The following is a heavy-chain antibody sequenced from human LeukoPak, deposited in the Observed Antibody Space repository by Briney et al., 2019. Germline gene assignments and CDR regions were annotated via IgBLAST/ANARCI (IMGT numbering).Heavy chain of an antibody. CDR1: GFTFSSYW. V-gene: IGHV3-7*01. D-gene: IGHD2-21*01. Sequence: GGSLRLSCTASGFTFSSYWMSWVRQAPGKGLEWVANIKQDGSEKDYVDSVKGRFIISRDNAKNSLHLQMNSLRAEDTALYYCARYCGGDCYGLDVWGQGTTVTVSS. J-gene: IGHJ6*02. CDR2: IKQDGSEK. CDR3: ARYCGGDCYGLDV.